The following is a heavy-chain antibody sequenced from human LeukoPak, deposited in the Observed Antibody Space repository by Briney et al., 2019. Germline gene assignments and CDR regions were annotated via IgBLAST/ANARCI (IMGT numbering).Heavy chain of an antibody. CDR2: ISSSSSYI. CDR1: GFTFSSYS. D-gene: IGHD3-22*01. CDR3: ARDLARVHESSGYFGYFDY. J-gene: IGHJ4*02. V-gene: IGHV3-21*01. Sequence: GGSLRLSCAASGFTFSSYSMNWVRQAPGKGLEWVSSISSSSSYIYYADSVKGRFTISRDNAKNSLYLQMNSLRAEDTAVYYCARDLARVHESSGYFGYFDYWGQGTLVTVST.